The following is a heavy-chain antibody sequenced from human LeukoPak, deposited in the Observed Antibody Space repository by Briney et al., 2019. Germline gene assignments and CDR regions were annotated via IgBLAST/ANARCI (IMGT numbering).Heavy chain of an antibody. D-gene: IGHD3-3*01. J-gene: IGHJ6*02. Sequence: SETLFLTCTVSGGSISGYYWTWIRQPPGKGLEWIAYISYSGNTNYSPSLKSRVTISVDTSKNQFSLQLSSVTAADTAVYYCARTIFWNGYYSREYYYGMDLWGQGTTVTVSS. CDR2: ISYSGNT. V-gene: IGHV4-59*01. CDR1: GGSISGYY. CDR3: ARTIFWNGYYSREYYYGMDL.